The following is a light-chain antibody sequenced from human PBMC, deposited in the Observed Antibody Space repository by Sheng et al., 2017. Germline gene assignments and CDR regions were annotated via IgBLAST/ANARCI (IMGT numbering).Light chain of an antibody. CDR2: DAS. Sequence: ETVLTQSPATLSLSPGERATLSCRASQSVGVFLAWYQQKPGQAPRLLIYDASNRATGIPARFSGSGSGTDFTLTISSLEPEDFAFYYCQHYYNWPRTFGQGTKVEIK. V-gene: IGKV3-11*01. CDR3: QHYYNWPRT. J-gene: IGKJ1*01. CDR1: QSVGVF.